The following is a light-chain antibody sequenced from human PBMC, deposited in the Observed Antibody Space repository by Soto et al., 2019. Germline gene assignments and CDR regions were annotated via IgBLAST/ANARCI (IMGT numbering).Light chain of an antibody. CDR3: QQYGPSPMYT. Sequence: EIVMTQSPATLSVSPGERVTLSCRASQTVSSSYLAWYQQKPGQAPRLLIYGASTRATGIPGRFSGSASGTDFTLTISRLEPEDFAVYYCQQYGPSPMYTFGQGTNLEIK. CDR2: GAS. J-gene: IGKJ2*01. V-gene: IGKV3-20*01. CDR1: QTVSSSY.